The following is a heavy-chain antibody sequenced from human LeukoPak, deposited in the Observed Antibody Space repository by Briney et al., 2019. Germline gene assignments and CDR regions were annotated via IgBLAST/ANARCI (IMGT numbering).Heavy chain of an antibody. J-gene: IGHJ4*02. CDR3: ASHSSGWYEYYFDY. CDR2: INPNSGGT. Sequence: ASVKVSCKASGYTFTGYYMHWVRQAPGQGLEWMGWINPNSGGTNYAQKFQGRVTMTRDTSISTAYMELSRLRSNDTAVYYCASHSSGWYEYYFDYWGQGTLVTVSS. CDR1: GYTFTGYY. V-gene: IGHV1-2*02. D-gene: IGHD6-19*01.